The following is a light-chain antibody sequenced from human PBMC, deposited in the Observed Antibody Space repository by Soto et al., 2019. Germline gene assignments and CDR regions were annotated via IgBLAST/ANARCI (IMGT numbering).Light chain of an antibody. Sequence: QSALTQPRSVSGSPGQSVTISCTGSSSDVGAYNYVSWYQQYPGKAPKVVIYDVNQRPSGVTDRFSGSKSGNTASLTTSGLQAEDEADYYCCSYAGTFTFVFGSGTKVTV. CDR3: CSYAGTFTFV. J-gene: IGLJ1*01. CDR2: DVN. V-gene: IGLV2-11*01. CDR1: SSDVGAYNY.